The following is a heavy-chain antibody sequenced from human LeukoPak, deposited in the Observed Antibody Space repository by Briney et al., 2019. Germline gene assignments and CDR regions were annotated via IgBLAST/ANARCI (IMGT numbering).Heavy chain of an antibody. CDR3: ANMGVREPINNWFDP. J-gene: IGHJ5*02. Sequence: GGSLRLSCAASGFTFSNYAMSWVRQAPGKGLEWVSGISGSGGSTYYADSVKGRFTISRDNSKNTLYLQMNSLRAEDTAVYYCANMGVREPINNWFDPWGQGTLVTVSS. CDR2: ISGSGGST. V-gene: IGHV3-23*01. CDR1: GFTFSNYA. D-gene: IGHD3-10*02.